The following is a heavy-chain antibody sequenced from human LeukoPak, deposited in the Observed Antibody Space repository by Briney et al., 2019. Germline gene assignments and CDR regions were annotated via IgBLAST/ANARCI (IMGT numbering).Heavy chain of an antibody. CDR2: IYYSGST. D-gene: IGHD2-15*01. CDR3: ARPLRSGGSSIDY. CDR1: GGSSSSSSYY. V-gene: IGHV4-39*01. J-gene: IGHJ4*02. Sequence: SETLSLTCTVSGGSSSSSSYYWGWIRQPPGKGLEWIGSIYYSGSTYYNPSLKSRVTISVDTSKNQFSLKLSSVTAADTAVYYCARPLRSGGSSIDYWGQGTLVTVSS.